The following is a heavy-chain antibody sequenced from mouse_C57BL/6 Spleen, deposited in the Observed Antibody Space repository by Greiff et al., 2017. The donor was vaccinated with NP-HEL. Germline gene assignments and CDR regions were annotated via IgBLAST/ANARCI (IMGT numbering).Heavy chain of an antibody. D-gene: IGHD1-1*01. CDR1: GYTFTNYW. CDR3: ARRYGSSWDYFDY. CDR2: IYPGGGYT. V-gene: IGHV1-63*01. J-gene: IGHJ2*01. Sequence: QVQLQQSGAELVRPGTSVKMSCKASGYTFTNYWIGWAKQRPGHGLEWIGDIYPGGGYTNYNEKFKGKATLTADKSSSTAYMQFSSLTSEDSAIYYCARRYGSSWDYFDYWGQGTTLTVSS.